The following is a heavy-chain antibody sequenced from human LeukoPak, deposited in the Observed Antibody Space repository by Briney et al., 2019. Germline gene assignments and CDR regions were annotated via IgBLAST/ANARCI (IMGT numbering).Heavy chain of an antibody. CDR2: IYYSGST. CDR3: ARAGGAYCGGDCYPLMDV. Sequence: SETLSLTCTVSGGSITSGTSYWSWIRQPGGKGLEWIGRIYYSGSTYYNPSLKSRVTISVDTSKNQFSLKLSSVTAADTAVYYCARAGGAYCGGDCYPLMDVWGKGTTVTVSS. D-gene: IGHD2-21*02. V-gene: IGHV4-31*03. CDR1: GGSITSGTSY. J-gene: IGHJ6*03.